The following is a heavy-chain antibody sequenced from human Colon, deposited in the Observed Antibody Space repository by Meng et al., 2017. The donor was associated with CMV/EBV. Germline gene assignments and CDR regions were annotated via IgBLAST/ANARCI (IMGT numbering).Heavy chain of an antibody. CDR1: ISRGGYY. CDR2: IYYSGST. D-gene: IGHD2-2*01. CDR3: ARVTVRRYCSSTSCFPFDY. V-gene: IGHV4-31*02. J-gene: IGHJ4*02. Sequence: ISRGGYYWSWIRQHPGKGLEWIGYIYYSGSTYYNPSLKSRVTISVDTSKNQFSLKPSSVTAADTAVYYCARVTVRRYCSSTSCFPFDYWGQGTLVTVSS.